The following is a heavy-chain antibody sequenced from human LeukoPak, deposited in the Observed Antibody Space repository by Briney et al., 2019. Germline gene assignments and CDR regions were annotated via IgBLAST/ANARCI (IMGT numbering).Heavy chain of an antibody. D-gene: IGHD2-2*01. CDR3: DCSSNNCYAAGDY. V-gene: IGHV3-30*02. CDR1: GFTFSSYG. CDR2: IQSDGSKK. J-gene: IGHJ4*02. Sequence: GGSLTLSCAASGFTFSSYGMHWVRQAPGKGLEWVAFIQSDGSKKYYADSVKGRFTISRDNSKNTLYLQMNSLRPEDTAVYYCDCSSNNCYAAGDYWGQGTLVTVSS.